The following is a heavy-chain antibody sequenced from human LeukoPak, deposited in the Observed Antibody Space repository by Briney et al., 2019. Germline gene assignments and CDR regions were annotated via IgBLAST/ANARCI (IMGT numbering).Heavy chain of an antibody. CDR1: GYTFTGYY. CDR3: ARGKSSGWKIDY. D-gene: IGHD6-19*01. J-gene: IGHJ4*02. Sequence: GASVKVSCTASGYTFTGYYMHWVRQAPGQGLEWMGWINPNSGGTNYAQKFQGRVTMTRDTSITTAYMELSRLRSDDTAVYYCARGKSSGWKIDYWGQGTLVTVSS. V-gene: IGHV1-2*02. CDR2: INPNSGGT.